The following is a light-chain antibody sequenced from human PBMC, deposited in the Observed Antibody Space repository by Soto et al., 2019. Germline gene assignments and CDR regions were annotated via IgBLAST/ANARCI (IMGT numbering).Light chain of an antibody. V-gene: IGKV1-5*03. J-gene: IGKJ1*01. CDR2: KAS. CDR3: KQYSTYTPRT. Sequence: DIQMTQSPSTLSSSVGDRVTITCRASQSISIWLAWYQQKPGKAPKILIYKASSLESGVPSRFSGSGSGTEFTLTISSLQPDDFATYYCKQYSTYTPRTFGQGIRVDIX. CDR1: QSISIW.